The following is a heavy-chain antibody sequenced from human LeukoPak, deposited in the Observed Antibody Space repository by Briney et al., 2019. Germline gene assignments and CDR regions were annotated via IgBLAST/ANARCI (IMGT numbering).Heavy chain of an antibody. CDR3: AREGSFGSPGY. CDR2: ISYSGST. CDR1: GGSISSYY. V-gene: IGHV4-59*01. D-gene: IGHD3-3*01. J-gene: IGHJ4*02. Sequence: SETLSLTCTVSGGSISSYYWSWIRQPPGKGLEWIGYISYSGSTNYNPSLKSRVTMSVDTSKNQFSLNLSSVTTADTAVYYCAREGSFGSPGYWGQGTLVTVSS.